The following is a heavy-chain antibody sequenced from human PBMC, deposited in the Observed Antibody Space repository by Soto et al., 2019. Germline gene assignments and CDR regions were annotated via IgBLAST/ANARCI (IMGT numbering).Heavy chain of an antibody. CDR2: IYYSGST. D-gene: IGHD6-25*01. J-gene: IGHJ4*02. CDR3: ARTCGSTNAY. CDR1: GGSLSSYY. Sequence: SETLSLTCVVSGGSLSSYYWSWIRQPPGKGLEWIGYIYYSGSTNYNPSLKSRVTISVDTSKNQFSLKLSSVTVADTAVYYCARTCGSTNAYWGRGTLVTVSS. V-gene: IGHV4-59*01.